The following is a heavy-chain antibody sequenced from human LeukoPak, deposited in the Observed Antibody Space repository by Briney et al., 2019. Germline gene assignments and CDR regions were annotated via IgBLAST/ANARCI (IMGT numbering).Heavy chain of an antibody. Sequence: GGSLRLSCAASGFTFRSYAMHWVRQAPGKGLEWVAIISYDGSNKYYADSVRGRFTISRDNSKNTLYLQMNSLRLEDTAVYYCARGYRSSTFCDLDFDYWGQGTLVTVSS. J-gene: IGHJ4*02. V-gene: IGHV3-30*01. CDR1: GFTFRSYA. CDR2: ISYDGSNK. CDR3: ARGYRSSTFCDLDFDY. D-gene: IGHD2-2*01.